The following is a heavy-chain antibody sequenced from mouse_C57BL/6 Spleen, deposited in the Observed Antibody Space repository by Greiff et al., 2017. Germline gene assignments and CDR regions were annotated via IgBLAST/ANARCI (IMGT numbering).Heavy chain of an antibody. Sequence: EVQLQQSGAELVRPGASVKLSCTASGFNIKDDYMHWVKQRPEQGLEWIGWIDPENGDTEYASKFQGKATITADTSSNTAYLQLSSLTSVDTAVYYCTTNGYYRMITTGYWGQGTTLTVSS. V-gene: IGHV14-4*01. CDR3: TTNGYYRMITTGY. D-gene: IGHD2-4*01. J-gene: IGHJ2*01. CDR1: GFNIKDDY. CDR2: IDPENGDT.